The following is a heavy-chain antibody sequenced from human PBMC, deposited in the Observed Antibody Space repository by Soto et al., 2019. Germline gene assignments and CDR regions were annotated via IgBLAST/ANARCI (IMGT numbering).Heavy chain of an antibody. V-gene: IGHV4-4*02. Sequence: SETLSLTCAVSGASISDTNWWSWVRQPPGKGLEWIGEIYHSGNTNYNPSLKSRVTISVDKSKNQFSLNLSSVTAADTAVYYCARFRGLCSGGKCYFFDYWGQGALVTVS. CDR1: GASISDTNW. CDR2: IYHSGNT. J-gene: IGHJ4*02. CDR3: ARFRGLCSGGKCYFFDY. D-gene: IGHD2-15*01.